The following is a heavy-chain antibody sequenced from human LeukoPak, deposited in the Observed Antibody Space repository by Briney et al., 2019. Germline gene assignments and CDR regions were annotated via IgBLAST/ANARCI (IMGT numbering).Heavy chain of an antibody. CDR1: GFTFSSYA. CDR3: VKGAHYDILTGYRLLKVDP. V-gene: IGHV3-23*01. Sequence: GGSLRLSCAASGFTFSSYALSWVRQAPGKGLEWVSAIRGSGGNTYYADSAKGRFTISRDNSKNTLYLQMDSLRAEDTAVYYCVKGAHYDILTGYRLLKVDPWGQGTLVTVSS. CDR2: IRGSGGNT. J-gene: IGHJ5*02. D-gene: IGHD3-9*01.